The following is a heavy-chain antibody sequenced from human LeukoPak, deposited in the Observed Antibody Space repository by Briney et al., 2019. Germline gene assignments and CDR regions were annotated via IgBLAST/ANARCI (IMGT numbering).Heavy chain of an antibody. Sequence: SVKVSCKASGGTFRSYTISWVQQAPGQGLEWMGRIIPILGIANYAQKFQGRVTITADKSTSTAYMELSSLRSEDTAVYYCARDHGGNPFGYYYYMDVWGKGTTVTVSS. CDR1: GGTFRSYT. J-gene: IGHJ6*03. D-gene: IGHD4-23*01. CDR2: IIPILGIA. CDR3: ARDHGGNPFGYYYYMDV. V-gene: IGHV1-69*04.